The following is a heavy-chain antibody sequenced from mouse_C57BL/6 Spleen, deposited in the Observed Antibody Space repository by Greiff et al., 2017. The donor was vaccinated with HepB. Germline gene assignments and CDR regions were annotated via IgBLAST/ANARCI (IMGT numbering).Heavy chain of an antibody. CDR3: ATSNYGSSYYLDY. V-gene: IGHV1-64*01. J-gene: IGHJ2*01. CDR2: IHPNSGST. Sequence: VQLQQPGAELVKPGASVKLSCKASGYTFTSYWMHWVKQRPGQGLEWIGMIHPNSGSTNYNEKFKSKATLTVDKSSSTAYMQLSSLTSEDSAVYYCATSNYGSSYYLDYWGQGTTLTVSS. CDR1: GYTFTSYW. D-gene: IGHD1-1*01.